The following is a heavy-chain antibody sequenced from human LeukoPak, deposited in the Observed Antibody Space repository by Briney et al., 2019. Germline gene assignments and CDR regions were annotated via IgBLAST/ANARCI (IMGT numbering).Heavy chain of an antibody. CDR3: AKDIGNWDFDY. V-gene: IGHV3-30*18. CDR1: GFTFSSYG. J-gene: IGHJ4*02. CDR2: ISYDGSNK. D-gene: IGHD7-27*01. Sequence: GGSLRLSCAASGFTFSSYGMHWVRQAPGMGLEWVAVISYDGSNKYYADSVKGRFTISRDNSKNTLYLQMNSPRAEDTAVYYCAKDIGNWDFDYWGQGTLVTVSS.